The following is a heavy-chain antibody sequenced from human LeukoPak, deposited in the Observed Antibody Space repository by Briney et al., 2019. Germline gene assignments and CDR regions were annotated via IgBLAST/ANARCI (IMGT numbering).Heavy chain of an antibody. D-gene: IGHD6-6*01. J-gene: IGHJ6*03. V-gene: IGHV1-69*05. CDR2: IIPIFGTA. CDR3: AREGSSSSFPYYYYMYV. Sequence: SSVKVSCKASGGTFSSYAISWVRQAPGQGLEWMGGIIPIFGTANYAQKFQDRVTITTDESTSTAYMELSSLRSEDTAVYYCAREGSSSSFPYYYYMYVWGKGTTVTVSS. CDR1: GGTFSSYA.